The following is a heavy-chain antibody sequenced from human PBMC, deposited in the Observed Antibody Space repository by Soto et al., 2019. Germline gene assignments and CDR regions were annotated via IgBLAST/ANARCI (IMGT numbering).Heavy chain of an antibody. CDR2: INSDGSST. V-gene: IGHV3-74*01. CDR1: GFTFSSYW. J-gene: IGHJ4*02. D-gene: IGHD2-21*02. Sequence: GGSLRLSCAASGFTFSSYWMHWVRQAPGKGLVWVSHINSDGSSTTYADSVKGRFTISRDNSKNTLYLQMNSLRAEDTAVYYCAKGTAPGYWGQGTLVTVSS. CDR3: AKGTAPGY.